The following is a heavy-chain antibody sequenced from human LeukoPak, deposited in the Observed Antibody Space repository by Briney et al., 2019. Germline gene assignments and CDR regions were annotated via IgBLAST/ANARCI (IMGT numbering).Heavy chain of an antibody. J-gene: IGHJ4*02. CDR3: ARDSYGFDY. V-gene: IGHV4-34*01. CDR1: GGSFSGYY. Sequence: SETLSLTCAVYGGSFSGYYWSWIRQPPGKGLEWIGEINHSGSTNYNPSLKSRVTISVDTSKNQFSLKLSSVTAADTAVYYCARDSYGFDYWGQGTLVTVSS. CDR2: INHSGST. D-gene: IGHD5-18*01.